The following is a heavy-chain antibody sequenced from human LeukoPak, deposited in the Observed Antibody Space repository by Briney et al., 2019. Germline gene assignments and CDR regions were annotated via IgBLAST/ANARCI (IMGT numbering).Heavy chain of an antibody. V-gene: IGHV3-23*01. CDR3: AKVGYSSSAWIYY. CDR1: GVTLSRYA. J-gene: IGHJ4*02. CDR2: ISGSRGST. Sequence: GGSLSLSCAASGVTLSRYAMSCVRQPPGKGLEWVSAISGSRGSTHYADSVQGRFTISRDNSKNSLYVQMNSLRAEDTAVYYCAKVGYSSSAWIYYCGQGTLGSASS. D-gene: IGHD6-13*01.